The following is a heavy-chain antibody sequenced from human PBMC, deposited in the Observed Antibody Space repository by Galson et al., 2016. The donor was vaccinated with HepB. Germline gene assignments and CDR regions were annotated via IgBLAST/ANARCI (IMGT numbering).Heavy chain of an antibody. CDR3: VQGSTAPAV. Sequence: SLRLSCAASGFTFRNYGMTWVRQAPGKGLEVVPSISRSGDSTDYADSVKGRFTISRDNSKNTLSLQMNSLTADDTAIYYCVQGSTAPAVWGKGTTVTVSS. CDR1: GFTFRNYG. CDR2: ISRSGDST. V-gene: IGHV3-23*01. D-gene: IGHD2-2*01. J-gene: IGHJ6*04.